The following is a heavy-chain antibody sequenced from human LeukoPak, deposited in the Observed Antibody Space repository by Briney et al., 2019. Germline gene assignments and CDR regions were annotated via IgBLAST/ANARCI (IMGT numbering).Heavy chain of an antibody. J-gene: IGHJ4*02. CDR2: ISGSGGST. CDR1: GFTFSSYA. V-gene: IGHV3-23*01. D-gene: IGHD6-19*01. Sequence: PGGSLRLSCAVSGFTFSSYAMSWVRQAPGKGLEWVSAISGSGGSTYYADSVKGRFTISRDNSKNTLYLQMNSLRAEDTAVHYCAKGGSYSSGWYFVYWGQGILVTVSS. CDR3: AKGGSYSSGWYFVY.